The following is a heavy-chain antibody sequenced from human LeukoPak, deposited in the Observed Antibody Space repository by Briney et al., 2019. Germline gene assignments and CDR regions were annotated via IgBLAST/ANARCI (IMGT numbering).Heavy chain of an antibody. D-gene: IGHD2-8*01. CDR2: IYPDDSDT. J-gene: IGHJ6*04. CDR1: GYSFASSW. CDR3: ARHGHCTNGVCYSNYYYRMDV. Sequence: GESLKISCKGSGYSFASSWIGWVRQMPGKGLEWMGIIYPDDSDTRYSPSFEGQITISVDKSISTAYLQWSSLKASDTAVYYCARHGHCTNGVCYSNYYYRMDVWGKGTTVTVSS. V-gene: IGHV5-51*01.